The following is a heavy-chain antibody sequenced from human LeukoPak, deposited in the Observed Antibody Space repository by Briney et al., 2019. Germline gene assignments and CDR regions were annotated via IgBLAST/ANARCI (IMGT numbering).Heavy chain of an antibody. CDR1: GGSISSYY. CDR3: ARGLEMADAFDI. D-gene: IGHD5-24*01. Sequence: SETLSLTCTVSGGSISSYYRSWIRQPPGKGLEWIGYIYYSGSTNYNPSLKSRVTISVDTSKNQFSLKLSSVTAADTAVYYCARGLEMADAFDIWGQGTMVTVSS. V-gene: IGHV4-59*01. CDR2: IYYSGST. J-gene: IGHJ3*02.